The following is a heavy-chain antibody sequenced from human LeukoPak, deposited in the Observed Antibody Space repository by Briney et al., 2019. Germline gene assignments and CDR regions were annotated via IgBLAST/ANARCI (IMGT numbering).Heavy chain of an antibody. CDR2: ISNSGTTI. Sequence: GGSLRLSCAASGFTFSDSHMNWVRQAPGKGLEWVSYISNSGTTIYYADSVKGRFTISRDNSKNTLSLQMNSLRPEDTAVYYCAKSQVGEYFFDSWGQGTLVTVSS. J-gene: IGHJ4*02. CDR3: AKSQVGEYFFDS. CDR1: GFTFSDSH. V-gene: IGHV3-48*01.